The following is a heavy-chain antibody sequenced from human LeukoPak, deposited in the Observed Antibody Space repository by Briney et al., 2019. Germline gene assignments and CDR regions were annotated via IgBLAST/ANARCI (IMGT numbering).Heavy chain of an antibody. CDR3: ARDKEGDGYNTNRGAFDI. D-gene: IGHD5-24*01. V-gene: IGHV4-34*01. CDR1: GGSFSGYY. Sequence: SETLSLTCAVYGGSFSGYYWSWIRQPPGKGLEWIGEINHSGSTNYNPSLKSRVTISVDTSKNQFSLKLSSVTAADTAVYYCARDKEGDGYNTNRGAFDIWGQGTTVTVSS. J-gene: IGHJ3*02. CDR2: INHSGST.